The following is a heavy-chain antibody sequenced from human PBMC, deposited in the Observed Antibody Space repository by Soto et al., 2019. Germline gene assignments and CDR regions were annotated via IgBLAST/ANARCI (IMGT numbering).Heavy chain of an antibody. CDR2: IIPVLGVA. CDR1: GGSFNSYT. J-gene: IGHJ4*02. Sequence: QVQLVQSGAEVKKPGSSVKVSCKASGGSFNSYTFSWVRQAPGQGPEWMGRIIPVLGVANYAQTFQGRGTITADKSTSTVYMDLNSLRSEDTAVYYCARGAVAAGGTLGSWGQGTLVTVSS. D-gene: IGHD6-13*01. V-gene: IGHV1-69*02. CDR3: ARGAVAAGGTLGS.